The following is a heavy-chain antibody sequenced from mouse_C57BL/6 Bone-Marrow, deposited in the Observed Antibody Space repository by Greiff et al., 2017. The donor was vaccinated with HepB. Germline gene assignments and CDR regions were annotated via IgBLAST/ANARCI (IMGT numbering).Heavy chain of an antibody. J-gene: IGHJ3*01. V-gene: IGHV5-6*01. D-gene: IGHD1-1*01. CDR3: ARRGNYYGSPWFAD. CDR1: GFTFSSYG. Sequence: EVQLQESGGDLVKPEGSLKLSCAASGFTFSSYGISWVRQTPDKRLEWVATISSGGSYTYYPDSVKGRFTISRDNAKNTLYLQMSSLKSEDTAMYYCARRGNYYGSPWFADWGQGTLVTVSA. CDR2: ISSGGSYT.